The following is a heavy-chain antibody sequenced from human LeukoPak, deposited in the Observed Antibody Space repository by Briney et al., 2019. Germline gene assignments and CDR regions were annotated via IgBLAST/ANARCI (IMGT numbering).Heavy chain of an antibody. CDR3: ARGDSSGWGFVGY. D-gene: IGHD6-19*01. CDR1: GGSISSYY. V-gene: IGHV4-59*01. J-gene: IGHJ4*02. Sequence: SETLSLTCTVSGGSISSYYWSWIRQPPGKGLEWIGYIYYSGSTNYNPSLKSRVTISVDTSKNQFSLELSSVTAADTAVYYCARGDSSGWGFVGYWGQGTLVTVSS. CDR2: IYYSGST.